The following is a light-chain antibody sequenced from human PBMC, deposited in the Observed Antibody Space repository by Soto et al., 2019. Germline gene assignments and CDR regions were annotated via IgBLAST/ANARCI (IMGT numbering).Light chain of an antibody. V-gene: IGLV3-9*01. CDR2: RDS. J-gene: IGLJ3*02. CDR1: NIGSKN. Sequence: SYELTQPLSVSVALGQTARITCGGNNIGSKNVHWYQQKPGQAPVLVIYRDSNRPSGIPERFSGSNSGNTATLTISRAQAGDEADYYCQVWDSCTARVFAGGTKLTVL. CDR3: QVWDSCTARV.